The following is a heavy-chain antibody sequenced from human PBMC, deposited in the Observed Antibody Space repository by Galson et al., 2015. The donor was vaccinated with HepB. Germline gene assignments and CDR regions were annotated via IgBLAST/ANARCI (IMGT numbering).Heavy chain of an antibody. CDR3: ARDGLAARPGYYYYMDV. J-gene: IGHJ6*03. CDR2: ISAYNGNT. D-gene: IGHD6-6*01. Sequence: SVKVSCKASGYSFTSYGISWVRQAPGQGLEWMGWISAYNGNTDYAPKLQGRVTMTTDTSTSTAYMELRSLRSDDTAVYYCARDGLAARPGYYYYMDVWGKGTTVTVSS. V-gene: IGHV1-18*01. CDR1: GYSFTSYG.